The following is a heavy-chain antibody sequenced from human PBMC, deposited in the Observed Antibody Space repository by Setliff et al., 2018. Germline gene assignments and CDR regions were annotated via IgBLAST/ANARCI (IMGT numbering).Heavy chain of an antibody. Sequence: SVKVSCKASGGAFSSYALTWVRQAPGQGLEWMGRIIPVIDTTDYAQTFQGRVTITADESTRTAYMELSSLRSEDTAIYYCARGRDGYTSNALEFWGQGTMVTVSS. V-gene: IGHV1-69*11. CDR2: IIPVIDTT. CDR1: GGAFSSYA. J-gene: IGHJ3*01. D-gene: IGHD5-12*01. CDR3: ARGRDGYTSNALEF.